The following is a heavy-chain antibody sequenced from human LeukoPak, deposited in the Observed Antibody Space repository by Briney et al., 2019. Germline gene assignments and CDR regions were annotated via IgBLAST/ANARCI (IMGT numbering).Heavy chain of an antibody. CDR1: GFTFSSYA. J-gene: IGHJ5*02. D-gene: IGHD5-18*01. Sequence: GGSLRLSCAASGFTFSSYAMHWVRQAPGKGLEWVAVISYDGSNKYYADSVKGRFTISRDNSKNTMYLQMNNLREEDTAVYYCARDQDSYGYNWFDPWGQGTLVTVSS. CDR2: ISYDGSNK. V-gene: IGHV3-30*04. CDR3: ARDQDSYGYNWFDP.